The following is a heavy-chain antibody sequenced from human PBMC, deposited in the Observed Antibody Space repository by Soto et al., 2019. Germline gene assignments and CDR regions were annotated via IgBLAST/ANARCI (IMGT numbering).Heavy chain of an antibody. Sequence: ASVKVSCKASGYTFTSYGISWVRQAPGQGLEWMGWISAYNGNTNYAQKLQGRVTMTTDTSTSTAYMELRSLRSDDTAVYYCARVRITISTSWFDPWDQGTLVTVSS. CDR3: ARVRITISTSWFDP. J-gene: IGHJ5*02. D-gene: IGHD3-3*01. CDR1: GYTFTSYG. CDR2: ISAYNGNT. V-gene: IGHV1-18*01.